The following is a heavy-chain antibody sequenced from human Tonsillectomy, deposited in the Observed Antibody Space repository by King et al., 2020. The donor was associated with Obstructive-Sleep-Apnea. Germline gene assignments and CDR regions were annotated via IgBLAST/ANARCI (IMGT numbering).Heavy chain of an antibody. D-gene: IGHD7-27*01. CDR2: IYHGDSDT. CDR3: ARGPRTGDAFDY. Sequence: VQLVESGTEVKKPGESLKISCKGSGYTFSIYWIGWGRQMPGKGLEWMGIIYHGDSDTRSSPSFRGLVTISAGKSLSTAYLQWSSLKASETAMYYCARGPRTGDAFDYWGQGTLVTVSS. CDR1: GYTFSIYW. V-gene: IGHV5-51*01. J-gene: IGHJ4*02.